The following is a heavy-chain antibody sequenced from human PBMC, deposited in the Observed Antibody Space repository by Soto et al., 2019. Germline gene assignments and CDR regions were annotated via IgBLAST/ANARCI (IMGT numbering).Heavy chain of an antibody. V-gene: IGHV3-64*01. J-gene: IGHJ6*03. Sequence: GGSPRLSCAASGFTFSSYAMHWVRQAPGKGLEYVSAISSNGGSTYYANSVKGRFTISRDNSKNTLYLQMGSLRAEDMAVYYCARSLVLVINYYYMDVWGKGTTVTVSS. CDR3: ARSLVLVINYYYMDV. CDR1: GFTFSSYA. CDR2: ISSNGGST. D-gene: IGHD3-22*01.